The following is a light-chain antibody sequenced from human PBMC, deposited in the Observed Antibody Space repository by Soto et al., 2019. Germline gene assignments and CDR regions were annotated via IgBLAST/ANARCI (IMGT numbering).Light chain of an antibody. CDR2: AAS. Sequence: IQLTQSPSSLSASIGDRVTITCRASQDIASYLAWYQQKPGNAPKLLIYAASTLHSGVPSRFSGSGSGTDFTLTIRSLQAEDFVTYYCQQLNVNLLFGQGTKLEIK. J-gene: IGKJ2*01. CDR1: QDIASY. CDR3: QQLNVNLL. V-gene: IGKV1-9*01.